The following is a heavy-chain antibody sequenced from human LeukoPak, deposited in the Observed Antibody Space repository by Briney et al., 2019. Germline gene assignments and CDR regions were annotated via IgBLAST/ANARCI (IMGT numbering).Heavy chain of an antibody. V-gene: IGHV3-23*01. CDR2: ISGSGGST. CDR3: ANSPIMITFGGVIVPTGAFDI. CDR1: GFIFSSYA. D-gene: IGHD3-16*02. Sequence: GGSLRLSCAASGFIFSSYAMSWVRRAPGKGLEWVSAISGSGGSTYYADSVKGRFTISRDNSKNTLYLQMNSLRAEDTAVYYCANSPIMITFGGVIVPTGAFDIWGQGTMVTVSS. J-gene: IGHJ3*02.